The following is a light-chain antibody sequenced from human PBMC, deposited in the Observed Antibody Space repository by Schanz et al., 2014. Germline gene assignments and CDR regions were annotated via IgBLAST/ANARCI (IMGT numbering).Light chain of an antibody. CDR3: QQFSSAPFS. CDR2: DAS. Sequence: EIVMTQSPATLSVSPGERGTLSCRASQSVSSSYLAWYQQKPGQAPRLLIYDASNRATGIPARFSGSGSGTDFTLTISRLEPEDFAVYYCQQFSSAPFSFGPGTRVDVK. J-gene: IGKJ3*01. CDR1: QSVSSSY. V-gene: IGKV3D-20*02.